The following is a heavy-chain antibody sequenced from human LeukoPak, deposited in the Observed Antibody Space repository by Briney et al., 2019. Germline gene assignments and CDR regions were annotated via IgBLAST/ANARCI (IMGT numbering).Heavy chain of an antibody. CDR3: ARDWPGYYDILTGYYKPYLPYYYYYMDV. CDR1: GYTFTSYG. V-gene: IGHV1-18*01. Sequence: GASVKVSCKASGYTFTSYGISWVRQAPGQGLEWMGWISAYNGNTNYAQKLQGRVTMTTDTSTSTAYMELRSLRSDDTAVYYCARDWPGYYDILTGYYKPYLPYYYYYMDVWGKGTTVTISS. CDR2: ISAYNGNT. D-gene: IGHD3-9*01. J-gene: IGHJ6*03.